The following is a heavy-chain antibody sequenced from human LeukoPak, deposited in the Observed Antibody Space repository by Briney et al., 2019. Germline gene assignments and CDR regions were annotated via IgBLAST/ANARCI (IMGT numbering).Heavy chain of an antibody. D-gene: IGHD3-3*01. V-gene: IGHV4-39*02. CDR1: GGSISSGGYY. CDR2: INHSGST. CDR3: ARERRGVVIHPPAHWFDP. J-gene: IGHJ5*02. Sequence: SETLSLTCTVSGGSISSGGYYWRWIRQSPGKGLGWIGEINHSGSTNYYPSLKSRVTLSVDTSTNHSSLKPTSVTLANTAVYYCARERRGVVIHPPAHWFDPWGQGTLVTVSS.